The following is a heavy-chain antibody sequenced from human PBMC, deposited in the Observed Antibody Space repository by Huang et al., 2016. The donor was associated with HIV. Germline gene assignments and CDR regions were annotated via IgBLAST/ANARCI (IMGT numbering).Heavy chain of an antibody. D-gene: IGHD3-22*01. CDR3: ARILMYYNSSGYGFDY. Sequence: QVQLQQWGAGLLKPSETLSLTCAVYGGSFSGYYWSWIRPPPGTGLEWIGESNHSGSTNYNPALKSRVTRSVDTSKNQFSLKLRSVTAADTAVYYCARILMYYNSSGYGFDYWGQGTLVTVSS. CDR1: GGSFSGYY. J-gene: IGHJ4*02. CDR2: SNHSGST. V-gene: IGHV4-34*01.